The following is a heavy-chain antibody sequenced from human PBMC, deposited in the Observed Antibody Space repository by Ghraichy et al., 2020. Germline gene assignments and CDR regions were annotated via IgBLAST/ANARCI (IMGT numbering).Heavy chain of an antibody. CDR2: ISGTSSSI. CDR3: ARARGPTVPTMWFDP. V-gene: IGHV3-48*02. J-gene: IGHJ5*02. CDR1: GFSLSDYG. Sequence: GGSLRLSCAASGFSLSDYGMNWVRQAPAKGLEWVSYISGTSSSIYYADSVKGRFTVSRDNAKNSVFLQMNSLRDEDTAVYFCARARGPTVPTMWFDPWGQGSLVTVSS. D-gene: IGHD4-17*01.